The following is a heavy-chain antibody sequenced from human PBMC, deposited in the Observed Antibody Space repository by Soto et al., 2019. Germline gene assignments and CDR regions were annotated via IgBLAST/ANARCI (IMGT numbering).Heavy chain of an antibody. D-gene: IGHD3-9*01. Sequence: EVQLVESGGDLVQRGGAPRLLLSASGFPFRFFWVHWVRHTSGKGLDRVARIRGGGVTKYYADSVTGRFTVSRDNAKNTLSLQISGLRAEDTAVYYCAREYYGLLTGYYTDYWGQGTLVSVSS. V-gene: IGHV3-74*01. CDR1: GFPFRFFW. CDR2: IRGGGVTK. CDR3: AREYYGLLTGYYTDY. J-gene: IGHJ4*02.